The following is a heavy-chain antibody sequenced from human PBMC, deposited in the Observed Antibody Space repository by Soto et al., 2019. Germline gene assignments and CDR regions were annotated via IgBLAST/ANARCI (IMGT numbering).Heavy chain of an antibody. J-gene: IGHJ6*03. Sequence: TEKRTLVDTFGGFFLRNNGMGVGWIRQPPGKALECLALIYWDDDKRYSPSLKSRLTITKDTSKNQVVLTMTNMDPVDTATYYCAQILRAYYYYMDVWGKGTTVTVSS. CDR2: IYWDDDK. CDR1: GFFLRNNGMG. CDR3: AQILRAYYYYMDV. D-gene: IGHD3-3*01. V-gene: IGHV2-5*02.